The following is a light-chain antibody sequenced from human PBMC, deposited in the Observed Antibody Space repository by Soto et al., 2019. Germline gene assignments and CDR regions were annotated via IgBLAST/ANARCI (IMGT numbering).Light chain of an antibody. CDR2: DAS. V-gene: IGKV3-11*01. Sequence: EIVLTQSPATLSLSPGERATLSCRASQSVSSYLAWYQQKPGQAPRLLIYDASNRATGIPARFSGSGSGTDFALTISSLEPEDFAVYYCQQHSNWLFTFSPGTKVDIK. CDR3: QQHSNWLFT. CDR1: QSVSSY. J-gene: IGKJ3*01.